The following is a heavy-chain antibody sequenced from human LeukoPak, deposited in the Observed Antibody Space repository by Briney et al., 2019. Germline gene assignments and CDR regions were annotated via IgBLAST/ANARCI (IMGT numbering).Heavy chain of an antibody. CDR2: ISGSGGST. J-gene: IGHJ4*02. CDR1: GFTFSSYA. V-gene: IGHV3-23*01. CDR3: AKDGDIVLMVYGNFDY. Sequence: GGSLRLSCAASGFTFSSYAMSWVRQAPGKGLEWVSAISGSGGSTYYADSVKGRFTISRDNSKNTLYLQMNSLRAEDSAVYYCAKDGDIVLMVYGNFDYWGQGTLVTVSS. D-gene: IGHD2-8*01.